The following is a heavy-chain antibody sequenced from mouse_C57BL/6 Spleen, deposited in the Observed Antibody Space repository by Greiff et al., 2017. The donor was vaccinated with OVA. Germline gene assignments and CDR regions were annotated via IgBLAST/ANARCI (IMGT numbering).Heavy chain of an antibody. CDR2: IDPNSGGT. J-gene: IGHJ4*01. D-gene: IGHD2-4*01. CDR1: GYTFTSYW. CDR3: ARECDYDVDYAMDD. Sequence: VQLQQPGAELVKPGASVKLSCTASGYTFTSYWMHWVKQRPGRGLEWIGRIDPNSGGTKYNEKFKGKATLTVDKPSSTAYMQLSSLTSEDAAVYYCARECDYDVDYAMDDWGQGTSVTVSS. V-gene: IGHV1-72*01.